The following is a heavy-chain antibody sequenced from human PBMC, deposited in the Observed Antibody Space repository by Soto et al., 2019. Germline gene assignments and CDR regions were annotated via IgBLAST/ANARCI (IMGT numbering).Heavy chain of an antibody. D-gene: IGHD3-9*01. CDR1: GYTFTSYY. J-gene: IGHJ6*02. CDR2: INPSGGST. V-gene: IGHV1-46*01. Sequence: GASVKVSCKAPGYTFTSYYMHWVRQAPGQGLEWMGIINPSGGSTSYAQKFQGRVTMTRDTSTSTVYMELSSLRSEDTAVYYCAGDYDILTVYLNGQGQGYYYYVMDAWGQGTPFTVSS. CDR3: AGDYDILTVYLNGQGQGYYYYVMDA.